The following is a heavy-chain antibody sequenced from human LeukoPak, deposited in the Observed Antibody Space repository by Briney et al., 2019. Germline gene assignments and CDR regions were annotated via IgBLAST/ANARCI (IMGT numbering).Heavy chain of an antibody. Sequence: PGGSLRLSCAASGFSFNNYGMHWVRQAPGKGLEWVSAISGSGGSTYYADSVKGRFTISRDNSKNTLYLQMNSLRAEDTAVYYCAKGGIIYYCSSTSCHMDVWGKGTTVTISS. J-gene: IGHJ6*03. CDR3: AKGGIIYYCSSTSCHMDV. D-gene: IGHD2-2*01. V-gene: IGHV3-23*01. CDR1: GFSFNNYG. CDR2: ISGSGGST.